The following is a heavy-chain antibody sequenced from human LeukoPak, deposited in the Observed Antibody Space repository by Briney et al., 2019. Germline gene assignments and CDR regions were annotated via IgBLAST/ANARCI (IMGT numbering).Heavy chain of an antibody. D-gene: IGHD3-22*01. V-gene: IGHV4-30-4*01. CDR3: ATTYYYDSSGLGHFQH. J-gene: IGHJ1*01. CDR1: GGSFNGYY. Sequence: SETLSLTCAVYGGSFNGYYWSWLRQPPGKGLEWIGYIYYSGSTYYNPSLKSRVTISVDASKNQFSLKLSSVTAADTAVYYCATTYYYDSSGLGHFQHWGQGTLVTVSS. CDR2: IYYSGST.